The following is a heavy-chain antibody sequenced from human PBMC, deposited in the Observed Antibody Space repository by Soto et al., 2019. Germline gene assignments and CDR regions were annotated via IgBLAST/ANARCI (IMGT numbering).Heavy chain of an antibody. CDR3: TRVSRVRLPDC. D-gene: IGHD2-15*01. Sequence: EVQLVESGGGLVQPGGSLRLSCEVSGLTFSNSWMNWVRQPPGKGLEWVANINPDGSGKYYVESLRGRFTISRDNAKNALYLQMNSLRAADTAVYYCTRVSRVRLPDCWGQGALVTVSS. J-gene: IGHJ4*02. CDR1: GLTFSNSW. CDR2: INPDGSGK. V-gene: IGHV3-7*04.